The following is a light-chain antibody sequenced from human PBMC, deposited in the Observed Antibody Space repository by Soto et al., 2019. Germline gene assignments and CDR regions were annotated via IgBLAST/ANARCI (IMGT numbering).Light chain of an antibody. Sequence: QLVLTQPPSASGTPGQTVTISCSGSSSNIGSNAVSWYQQFPGAAPKLLIYISNKRPSGVPDRFSGSKSGTSASLAISGLQSEDEADYYCAAWDDTLDVRGVVFGGGTKLTVL. J-gene: IGLJ2*01. V-gene: IGLV1-44*01. CDR1: SSNIGSNA. CDR3: AAWDDTLDVRGVV. CDR2: ISN.